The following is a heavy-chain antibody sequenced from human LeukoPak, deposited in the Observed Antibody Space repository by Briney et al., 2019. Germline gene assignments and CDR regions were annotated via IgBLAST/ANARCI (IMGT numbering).Heavy chain of an antibody. J-gene: IGHJ4*02. V-gene: IGHV4-59*01. Sequence: SETLSLTCTVSRASISIYYWSWIRQPPGKGLEWIGYTYYSGSTNYNPSLKGRVTMSVDTSKNQFSLRLSSVTAADTAVYYCARGSDFGDYWGQGTLVTVSS. D-gene: IGHD4-17*01. CDR2: TYYSGST. CDR3: ARGSDFGDY. CDR1: RASISIYY.